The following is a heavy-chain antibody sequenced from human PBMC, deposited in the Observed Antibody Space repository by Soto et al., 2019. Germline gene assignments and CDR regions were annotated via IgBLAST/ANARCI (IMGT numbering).Heavy chain of an antibody. CDR2: ISDDGSNK. V-gene: IGHV3-30-3*01. CDR1: GFTFSSYA. D-gene: IGHD2-15*01. Sequence: QVQLVESGGGVVQPGRSLRLSCAASGFTFSSYAMHWVRQAPGKGLEWVAVISDDGSNKYYADSVKGRFTLSRDNSKNKLYLKMNSRSAEDTAGYYCARDRDYGAWGGKTGHDIVVVVATYYGMDVWGQGTTVTVSS. CDR3: ARDRDYGAWGGKTGHDIVVVVATYYGMDV. J-gene: IGHJ6*02.